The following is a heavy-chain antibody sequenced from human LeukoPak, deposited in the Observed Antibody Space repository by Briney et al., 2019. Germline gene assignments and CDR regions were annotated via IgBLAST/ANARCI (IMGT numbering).Heavy chain of an antibody. Sequence: PGGSLRLSCAASGFVFSSAWMTWVRQAPGKGLEWVGHIKNKAYGGTTDYAAPVKGRFIISRDDSKNTLYLQMNRLRTDDTAVYYCARGLCSSTGCYQGPFDFWDQGMLVTVSS. V-gene: IGHV3-15*01. CDR1: GFVFSSAW. D-gene: IGHD2-2*01. J-gene: IGHJ4*02. CDR2: IKNKAYGGTT. CDR3: ARGLCSSTGCYQGPFDF.